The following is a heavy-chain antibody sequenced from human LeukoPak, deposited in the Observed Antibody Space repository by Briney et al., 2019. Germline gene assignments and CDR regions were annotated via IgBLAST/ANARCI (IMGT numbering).Heavy chain of an antibody. J-gene: IGHJ3*02. Sequence: GASVKVSCKASGYTFTGYYMHWVRQAPGQGLEWMGWINPNSGGTNYAQKFQGRVTMTRDTSISTAYMELSRLRSDDTAVYYCARDLQYSGYVASAFDIWGQGTMVTVSS. CDR1: GYTFTGYY. V-gene: IGHV1-2*02. CDR2: INPNSGGT. D-gene: IGHD5-12*01. CDR3: ARDLQYSGYVASAFDI.